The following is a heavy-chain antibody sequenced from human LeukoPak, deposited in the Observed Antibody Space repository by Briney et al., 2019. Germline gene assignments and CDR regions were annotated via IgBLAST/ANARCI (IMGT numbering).Heavy chain of an antibody. V-gene: IGHV1-2*02. Sequence: ASVKVSCKASGYTFTGYYMHWVRQAPGQGLEWMGWINPNSGATNYAQKFQGRVTMTRDTSISTAYMELSGLRSDDTAVYYCARGVAVAGIDYWGQGTLVTVSS. CDR3: ARGVAVAGIDY. J-gene: IGHJ4*02. CDR2: INPNSGAT. CDR1: GYTFTGYY. D-gene: IGHD6-19*01.